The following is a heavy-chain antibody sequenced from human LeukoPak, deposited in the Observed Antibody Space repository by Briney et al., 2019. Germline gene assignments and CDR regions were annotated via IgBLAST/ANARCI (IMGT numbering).Heavy chain of an antibody. J-gene: IGHJ6*02. CDR1: GFTFSSYW. CDR3: ARDGDIVVVPAATYYYYGMDV. Sequence: GGSLKLSCAASGFTFSSYWMSWVRQAPGKGPEWVANIKQDGSEKYYVDSVKGRFTISRDNAKNSLYLQMNSLRAEDTAVYYCARDGDIVVVPAATYYYYGMDVWGQGTTVTVSS. CDR2: IKQDGSEK. V-gene: IGHV3-7*01. D-gene: IGHD2-2*01.